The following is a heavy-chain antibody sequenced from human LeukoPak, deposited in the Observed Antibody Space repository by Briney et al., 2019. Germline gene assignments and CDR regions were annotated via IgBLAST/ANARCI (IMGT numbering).Heavy chain of an antibody. D-gene: IGHD2-2*02. CDR3: ATTIVVVPAAIGWFDP. J-gene: IGHJ5*02. CDR1: GGTFSSYA. CDR2: IIPIFGTA. V-gene: IGHV1-69*01. Sequence: SVTVSCKASGGTFSSYAISWVRQAPGQGLEWMGGIIPIFGTANYAQKFQGRVTITADESTSTAYMELSSLRSEDTAVYYCATTIVVVPAAIGWFDPWGQGTLVTVSS.